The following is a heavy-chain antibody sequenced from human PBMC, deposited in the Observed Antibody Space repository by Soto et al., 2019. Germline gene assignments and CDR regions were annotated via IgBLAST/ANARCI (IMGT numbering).Heavy chain of an antibody. V-gene: IGHV3-11*06. CDR3: ARSGENYNVLDY. Sequence: GGSLRLSCAASGFTVSDYYMSWIRQAPGKGLEWLSYSSNSGTYTRYADSVKGRFSISRDNAKNSLYLQINSLRGEDSATYYCARSGENYNVLDYWGEGTPVTDCS. D-gene: IGHD3-10*02. J-gene: IGHJ4*02. CDR1: GFTVSDYY. CDR2: SSNSGTYT.